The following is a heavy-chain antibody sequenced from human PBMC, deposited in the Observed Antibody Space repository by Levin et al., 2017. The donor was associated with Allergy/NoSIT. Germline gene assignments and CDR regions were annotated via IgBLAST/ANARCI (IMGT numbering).Heavy chain of an antibody. CDR3: ARNDYGDYLQNFDY. CDR1: GYTFTDHY. J-gene: IGHJ4*02. D-gene: IGHD4-17*01. V-gene: IGHV1-2*02. CDR2: VNCNSGDT. Sequence: GESLKISCEAAGYTFTDHYIHWVRQAPGQGLEWMGWVNCNSGDTHYAQKFQDRVTMTRDTSITTAYIEVSSLRFDDTALYFCARNDYGDYLQNFDYWGQGTLVTVSS.